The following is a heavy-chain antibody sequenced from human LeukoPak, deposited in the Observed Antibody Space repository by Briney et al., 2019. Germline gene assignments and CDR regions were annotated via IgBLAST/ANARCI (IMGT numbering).Heavy chain of an antibody. CDR1: GYTFTSYA. V-gene: IGHV1-2*02. CDR2: INPNSGGT. J-gene: IGHJ4*02. D-gene: IGHD6-19*01. Sequence: GASVTVSCKASGYTFTSYAMNWVRQAPGQGLEWMGWINPNSGGTNYAQKFQGRVTMTRDTSISTAYMELSRLRSDDTAVYYCARDPSSGWPFDYWGQGTLVTVSS. CDR3: ARDPSSGWPFDY.